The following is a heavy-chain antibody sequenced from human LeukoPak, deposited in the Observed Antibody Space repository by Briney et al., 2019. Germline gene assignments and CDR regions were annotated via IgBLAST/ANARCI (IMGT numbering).Heavy chain of an antibody. CDR3: AKEGPHVHCSSTSCYYPYYYYMDV. J-gene: IGHJ6*03. V-gene: IGHV3-9*01. Sequence: PGGSLRLSCAASGFTFDDYAMHWVRQAPGKGLEWVSGISWNSGSIGYADSVKGRFTISRDNAKNSLYLQMNSLRAEDTAVYYCAKEGPHVHCSSTSCYYPYYYYMDVWGKGTTVTVSS. CDR2: ISWNSGSI. CDR1: GFTFDDYA. D-gene: IGHD2-2*01.